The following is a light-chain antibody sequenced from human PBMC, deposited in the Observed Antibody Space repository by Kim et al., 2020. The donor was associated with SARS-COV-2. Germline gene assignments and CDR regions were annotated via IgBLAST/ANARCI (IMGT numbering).Light chain of an antibody. Sequence: VSPGQTASITSSEDKLGDKYACWYQQKPGQSPVLVIYQDTKRPSGIPVRFSGSNSGNTATLTISGTQAMDEADYYCQAWDSSTVVFGGGTQLTVL. CDR3: QAWDSSTVV. CDR1: KLGDKY. V-gene: IGLV3-1*01. J-gene: IGLJ2*01. CDR2: QDT.